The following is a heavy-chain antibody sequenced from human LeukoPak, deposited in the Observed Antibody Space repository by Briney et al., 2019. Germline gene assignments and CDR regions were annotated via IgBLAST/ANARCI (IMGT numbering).Heavy chain of an antibody. V-gene: IGHV3-30*18. J-gene: IGHJ6*02. Sequence: GGSLRLSCAAYGFTFSSYGMHWVRQAPGKGLEWVAVISYDGSNKYYADSVKGRFTISRDNSKNTLYLQMNSLRAEDTAVYYCAKDRYYYDSSGYYRAYYHYYGMDVWGQGTTVTVSS. CDR1: GFTFSSYG. D-gene: IGHD3-22*01. CDR2: ISYDGSNK. CDR3: AKDRYYYDSSGYYRAYYHYYGMDV.